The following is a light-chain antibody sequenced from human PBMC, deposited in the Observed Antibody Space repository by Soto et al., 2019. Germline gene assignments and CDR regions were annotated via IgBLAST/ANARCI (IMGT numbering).Light chain of an antibody. J-gene: IGLJ3*02. CDR2: EVT. CDR3: SSYTSTNTWV. V-gene: IGLV2-14*01. Sequence: QSVLTQPASVSVSPGQSITISCTGTSSDVGGHNYVSWYQQHPGKAPKFMIFEVTNRPSGVSNRFSGSKSGNTASLTISGLQAEDEADYYCSSYTSTNTWVFGGGTKLTVL. CDR1: SSDVGGHNY.